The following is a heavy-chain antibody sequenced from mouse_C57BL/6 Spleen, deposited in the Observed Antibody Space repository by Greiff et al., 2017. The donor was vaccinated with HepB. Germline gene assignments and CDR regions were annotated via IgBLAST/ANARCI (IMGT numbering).Heavy chain of an antibody. CDR1: GFTFSSYA. J-gene: IGHJ2*01. Sequence: EVKLVESGGGLVKPGGSLKLSCAASGFTFSSYAMSWVRQTPEKRLEWVATISDGGSYTYYPDNVKGRFTISRDNAKNNLYLQMSHLKSEDTAMYYCARDPIYYGNLRDDYWGQGTTLTVSS. V-gene: IGHV5-4*01. D-gene: IGHD2-1*01. CDR2: ISDGGSYT. CDR3: ARDPIYYGNLRDDY.